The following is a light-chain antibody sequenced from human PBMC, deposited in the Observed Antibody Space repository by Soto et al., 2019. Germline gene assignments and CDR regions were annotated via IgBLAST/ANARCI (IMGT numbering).Light chain of an antibody. V-gene: IGLV2-23*02. CDR1: SIDIGKYNL. CDR2: DVT. CDR3: SSYEGSTTFYV. J-gene: IGLJ1*01. Sequence: QSAMTQPASVSGSPGQSITISCTGTSIDIGKYNLVSWYQHHPGKAPKLIISDVTQWPSGASNRFSGSKSGNTASLTIFGLQPADEADYYCSSYEGSTTFYVFXTGLKDAVL.